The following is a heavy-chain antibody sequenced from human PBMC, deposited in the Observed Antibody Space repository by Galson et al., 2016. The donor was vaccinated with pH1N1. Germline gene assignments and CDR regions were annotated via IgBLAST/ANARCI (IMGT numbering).Heavy chain of an antibody. Sequence: SLRLSCAGTGFIFSRYGMHWVRQAPGKGLEWLTVVSSEGSVHYYAETVKGRCTTSRDNSRDTFYLQMNSLRAEDTAVYYCTKEGDGRLKYAFPMWGQGTMVAVSS. CDR3: TKEGDGRLKYAFPM. J-gene: IGHJ3*02. CDR1: GFIFSRYG. CDR2: VSSEGSVH. V-gene: IGHV3-30*18. D-gene: IGHD2-15*01.